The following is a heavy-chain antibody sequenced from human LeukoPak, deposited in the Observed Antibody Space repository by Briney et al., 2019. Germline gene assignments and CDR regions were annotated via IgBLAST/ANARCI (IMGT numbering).Heavy chain of an antibody. CDR1: GFTFSAYA. J-gene: IGHJ4*02. Sequence: GGSLRLSCEASGFTFSAYAMTWVRQAPGKGLEWVSSIGSDNKPHYSESVKGRFAISRDNSKSMLFLQLNGLRAEDTAVYFCAKDRWNNYDPGDYWGQGTLVSVSS. D-gene: IGHD1/OR15-1a*01. CDR2: IGSDNKP. CDR3: AKDRWNNYDPGDY. V-gene: IGHV3-23*01.